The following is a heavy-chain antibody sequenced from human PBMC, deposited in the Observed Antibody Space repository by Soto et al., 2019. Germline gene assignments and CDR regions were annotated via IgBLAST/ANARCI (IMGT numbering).Heavy chain of an antibody. Sequence: SVKVSCKASGGTFSSYAISWVRQAPGQGLEWMGGIIPIFGTANYAQKFQGRVTITADESTSTAYMELSSLRSEDTAVYYCARVASDSSGYPTPNWFDPWGQGTLVTAPQ. CDR2: IIPIFGTA. D-gene: IGHD3-22*01. V-gene: IGHV1-69*13. CDR1: GGTFSSYA. J-gene: IGHJ5*02. CDR3: ARVASDSSGYPTPNWFDP.